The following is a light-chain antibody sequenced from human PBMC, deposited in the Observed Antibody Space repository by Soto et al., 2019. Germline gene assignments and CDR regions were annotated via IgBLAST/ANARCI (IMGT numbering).Light chain of an antibody. CDR2: AAS. Sequence: AIQMTQSPSSLSASVGDRVTITCRASQGIRNDLCLYQQKPGRAPRLLIFAASTLQNGVPSRVSGSGSGTDCTLTIRSLQPEDVATYYCLQEYRRPYTFRQGTTVQSK. J-gene: IGKJ2*01. CDR3: LQEYRRPYT. V-gene: IGKV1-6*01. CDR1: QGIRND.